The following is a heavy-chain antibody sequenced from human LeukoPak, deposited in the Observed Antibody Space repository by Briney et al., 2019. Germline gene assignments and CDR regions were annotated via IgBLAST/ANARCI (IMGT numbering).Heavy chain of an antibody. Sequence: GGSLRLSCAASGFTFSSYWMSWVRQAPGKGLEWVANVNQDGSEKYYVDSVKGRFTISRDNAKNSLYLQMNSLRAEDTAVYYCARPLAGPGYNCGYHFDYWGQGTLVTASS. D-gene: IGHD5-18*01. CDR1: GFTFSSYW. V-gene: IGHV3-7*03. J-gene: IGHJ4*02. CDR2: VNQDGSEK. CDR3: ARPLAGPGYNCGYHFDY.